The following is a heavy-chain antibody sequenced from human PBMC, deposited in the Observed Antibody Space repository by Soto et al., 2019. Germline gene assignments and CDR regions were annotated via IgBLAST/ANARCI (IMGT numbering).Heavy chain of an antibody. CDR3: ARSNYDILTGYY. CDR1: GFTFSSYS. D-gene: IGHD3-9*01. Sequence: GESLRLSCAASGFTFSSYSMNWVRQAPGKGLEWVSSISSSSSYIYYADSVKGRFTISRDNATNSPYLPMNSLRAEDTAVYYCARSNYDILTGYYWGQGTLVTVSS. V-gene: IGHV3-21*01. J-gene: IGHJ4*02. CDR2: ISSSSSYI.